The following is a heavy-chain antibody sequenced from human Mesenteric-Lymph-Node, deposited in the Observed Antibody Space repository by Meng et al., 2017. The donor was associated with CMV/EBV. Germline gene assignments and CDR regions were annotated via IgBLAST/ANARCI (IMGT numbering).Heavy chain of an antibody. J-gene: IGHJ3*02. Sequence: GGSLRLSCAASGFTVSSNYMSWVRQAPGKGLEWVSVIYSGGSTYYADSVKGRFTISRDNSKNTLYLQMNSLRAEDTAVYYCAKDLDYGGKAYDAFDIWGQGTMVTVSS. CDR3: AKDLDYGGKAYDAFDI. CDR1: GFTVSSNY. V-gene: IGHV3-53*01. CDR2: IYSGGST. D-gene: IGHD4-23*01.